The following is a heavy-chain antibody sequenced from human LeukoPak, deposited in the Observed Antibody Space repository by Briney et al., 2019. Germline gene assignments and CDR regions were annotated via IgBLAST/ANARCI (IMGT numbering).Heavy chain of an antibody. V-gene: IGHV1-18*01. D-gene: IGHD6-13*01. CDR2: ISTDTGNT. Sequence: GASVKVSCKCSGYTFKSYDVTWVRQAPGQGLEWMGWISTDTGNTNYAQSLQGRVTMTTDTSTTTAYMELRSLRPDDTADYYCARGATYGSNSWTLRWDYFDSWGQGTLVTVSS. J-gene: IGHJ4*02. CDR1: GYTFKSYD. CDR3: ARGATYGSNSWTLRWDYFDS.